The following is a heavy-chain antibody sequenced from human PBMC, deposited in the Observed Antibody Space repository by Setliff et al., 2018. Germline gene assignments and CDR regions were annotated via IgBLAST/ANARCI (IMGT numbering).Heavy chain of an antibody. V-gene: IGHV4-39*07. CDR2: IYYSGAT. D-gene: IGHD1-26*01. J-gene: IGHJ1*01. CDR1: GGSISSSSYY. Sequence: SETLSLTCTVSGGSISSSSYYWGWIRQPPGKGLEWIGSIYYSGATYYNSSLKSRVTISLDTSKNQISLKLMSVTAADTAVYYCASRNSDGGPEYFQHWGQGALVTVSS. CDR3: ASRNSDGGPEYFQH.